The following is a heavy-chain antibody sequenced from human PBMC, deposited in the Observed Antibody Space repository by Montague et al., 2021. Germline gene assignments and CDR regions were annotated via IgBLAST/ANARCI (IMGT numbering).Heavy chain of an antibody. V-gene: IGHV4-34*01. D-gene: IGHD3-10*01. J-gene: IGHJ5*02. CDR3: AKQDYFVSGTSYKGFGP. Sequence: SETLSLTCAVYGGFFSGYYWSWIRQPPGKGLEWIGEINHSGSTNYNPSLKSRVTISVDTSKNQFSLKLSSVTAADTAVYYCAKQDYFVSGTSYKGFGPWGQGILVTVSS. CDR1: GGFFSGYY. CDR2: INHSGST.